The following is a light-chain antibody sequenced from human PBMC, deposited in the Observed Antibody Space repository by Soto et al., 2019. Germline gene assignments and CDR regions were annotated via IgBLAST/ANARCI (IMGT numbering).Light chain of an antibody. CDR3: SSYTCSSTLVV. Sequence: QSALTQPASVSGSPGQSITISCTGTSSDVGGYNYVSWYQQHPGKAHKLMIYEVSNRPSGVSNRFSGSKSGNTASLTISGLQAEDEADYYCSSYTCSSTLVVFGGGTKLTVL. J-gene: IGLJ2*01. CDR1: SSDVGGYNY. CDR2: EVS. V-gene: IGLV2-14*01.